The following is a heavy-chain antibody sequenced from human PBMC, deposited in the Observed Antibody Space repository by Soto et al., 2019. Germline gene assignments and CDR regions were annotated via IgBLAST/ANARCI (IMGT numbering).Heavy chain of an antibody. V-gene: IGHV1-69*13. D-gene: IGHD3-10*01. CDR3: ARVAMVRGVNWFDP. CDR1: GGTFSSYA. J-gene: IGHJ5*02. CDR2: IIPTFGTA. Sequence: ASVKVSCKASGGTFSSYAISWVRQAPGQGLEWMGGIIPTFGTANYAQKFQGRVTITADESTSTAYMELSSLRSEDTAVYYCARVAMVRGVNWFDPWGQGTLVTVSS.